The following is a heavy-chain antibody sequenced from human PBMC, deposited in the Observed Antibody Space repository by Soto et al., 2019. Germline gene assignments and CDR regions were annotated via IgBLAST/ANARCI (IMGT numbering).Heavy chain of an antibody. J-gene: IGHJ3*01. D-gene: IGHD3-22*01. CDR1: GVCFSGYN. V-gene: IGHV3-21*01. Sequence: GESLRLTCAASGVCFSGYNINWVRQAPGKGLEWVSSISGDSNYIYYADSVQGRFTTSRDNDKKSVYLQMNSLRAEDTAVYYCARVDYFDRSAYGLWGQGTMVTVSS. CDR2: ISGDSNYI. CDR3: ARVDYFDRSAYGL.